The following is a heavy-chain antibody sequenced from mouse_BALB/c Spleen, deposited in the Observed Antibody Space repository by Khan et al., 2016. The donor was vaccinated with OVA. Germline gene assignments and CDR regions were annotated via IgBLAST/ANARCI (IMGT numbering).Heavy chain of an antibody. J-gene: IGHJ3*01. D-gene: IGHD4-1*01. CDR2: ISSGGDYT. CDR3: ASHLTGSFAY. CDR1: GFTFSSYS. V-gene: IGHV5-6*01. Sequence: EVELVESGGDLVKPGGSLKLSCAASGFTFSSYSMSWVRQTPDKRLEWVASISSGGDYTYYPDIVKGRFTFSRENAKNTLYLEMSSLKSEDTAMYDCASHLTGSFAYWGQGTLVTVSA.